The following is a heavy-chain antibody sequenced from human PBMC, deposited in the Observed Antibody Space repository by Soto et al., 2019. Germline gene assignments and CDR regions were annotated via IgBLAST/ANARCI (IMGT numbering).Heavy chain of an antibody. Sequence: QVHLEQWGAGLLKPPETLSLSCGVSGGSFSENYWTWFRQPPGMGLAWIGEISPSGTTKYVPSLKSRVTISKDTSKIQFSLKVTSVTAADTAVYFCATSFWFGTQPEIWGQGTLVTVSS. CDR2: ISPSGTT. V-gene: IGHV4-34*01. CDR3: ATSFWFGTQPEI. J-gene: IGHJ1*01. CDR1: GGSFSENY. D-gene: IGHD3-10*01.